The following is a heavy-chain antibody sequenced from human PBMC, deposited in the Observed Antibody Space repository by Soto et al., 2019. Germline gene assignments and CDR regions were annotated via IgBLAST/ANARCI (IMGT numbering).Heavy chain of an antibody. V-gene: IGHV3-72*01. CDR1: GFVFSDHH. CDR2: AGNKATKYTT. Sequence: EVQLVESGGGLVQPGGSLRLSCVASGFVFSDHHMDWVRQAPGKGLEWVGRAGNKATKYTTHYAASVRGRFTISRDESKNSLYLQMNSLKTDDTAMYYCDKVVGPTPFYWYNPWGQGTLVTVSS. J-gene: IGHJ5*02. CDR3: DKVVGPTPFYWYNP. D-gene: IGHD1-26*01.